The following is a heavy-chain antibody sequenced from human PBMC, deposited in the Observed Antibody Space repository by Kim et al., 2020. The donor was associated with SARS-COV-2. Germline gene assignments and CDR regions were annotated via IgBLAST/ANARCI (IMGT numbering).Heavy chain of an antibody. D-gene: IGHD3-10*01. J-gene: IGHJ2*01. CDR1: GGSFSGFY. CDR3: ARRWSNTSGSGCHYCDL. CDR2: INHSGRT. Sequence: SETLSLTCAVYGGSFSGFYWSWIRQPPGRGLEWIGEINHSGRTNYNPSLKSRVTISVDTSKNQFSLKLTSVTAADTAVYYCARRWSNTSGSGCHYCDLWG. V-gene: IGHV4-34*01.